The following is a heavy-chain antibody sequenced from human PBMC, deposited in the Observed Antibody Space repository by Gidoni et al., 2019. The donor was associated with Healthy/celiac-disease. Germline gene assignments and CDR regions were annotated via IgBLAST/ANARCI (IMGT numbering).Heavy chain of an antibody. V-gene: IGHV3-33*08. D-gene: IGHD3-3*01. CDR1: GFSFSSYG. CDR3: ARDLDDFWSGPPLYGMDV. Sequence: QVQLVESGGGVVQPGRSLRLSCAASGFSFSSYGMHWVRQAPGKGLEWVAVIWYDGSNKYYADSVKGRFTISRDNSKNTLYLQMNSLRAEDTAVYYCARDLDDFWSGPPLYGMDVWGQGTTVTVSS. J-gene: IGHJ6*02. CDR2: IWYDGSNK.